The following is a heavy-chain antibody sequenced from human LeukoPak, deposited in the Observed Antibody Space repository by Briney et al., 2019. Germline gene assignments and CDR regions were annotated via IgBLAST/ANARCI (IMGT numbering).Heavy chain of an antibody. V-gene: IGHV3-11*01. CDR1: GFTFSDFY. D-gene: IGHD3-22*01. Sequence: GGSLRLSCAASGFTFSDFYMSWIHQAPGKGLEWISHISSGGSARYYADSVKGRFIISRDNTRNSLYLQMNSLRAEDTAVYYCVRGDFSDSSGPGYWGQGTLVTVSS. CDR2: ISSGGSAR. CDR3: VRGDFSDSSGPGY. J-gene: IGHJ4*02.